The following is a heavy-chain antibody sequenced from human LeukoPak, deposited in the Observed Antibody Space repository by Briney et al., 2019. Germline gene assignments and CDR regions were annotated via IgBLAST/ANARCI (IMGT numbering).Heavy chain of an antibody. CDR1: GESVSSNSAA. D-gene: IGHD3-16*01. J-gene: IGHJ4*02. Sequence: SQTLSLPCAISGESVSSNSAAWNWIRPSPSRGLEWLGRTYYRSKWYNDYTVSVKSRISINPDTTKNQFSLQLKSVTPEDTAVYYCARFDYGAPDYWGQGTLVTVSS. CDR2: TYYRSKWYN. V-gene: IGHV6-1*01. CDR3: ARFDYGAPDY.